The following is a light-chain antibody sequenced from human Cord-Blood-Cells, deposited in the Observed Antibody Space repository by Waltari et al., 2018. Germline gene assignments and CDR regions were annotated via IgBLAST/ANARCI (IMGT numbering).Light chain of an antibody. J-gene: IGKJ1*01. V-gene: IGKV3-11*01. Sequence: VLTPSPATLSLSPADRTTLSCRANQSVSSYLAGYQQKPGHAPRLLIYDGSNRATGIPARFSGSGSGIDFTSSISSLEPEDFAVCYGQQRSNRWTFGQGTKVEIK. CDR3: QQRSNRWT. CDR1: QSVSSY. CDR2: DGS.